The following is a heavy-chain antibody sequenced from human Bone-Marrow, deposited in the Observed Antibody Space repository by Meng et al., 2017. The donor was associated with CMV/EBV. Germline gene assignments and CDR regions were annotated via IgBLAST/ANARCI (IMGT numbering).Heavy chain of an antibody. CDR1: GHTFTGYY. V-gene: IGHV1-2*02. CDR2: INPNSGGT. J-gene: IGHJ6*02. D-gene: IGHD3-3*01. CDR3: ARDIEDYDFWSASGERYYYYYGMDV. Sequence: SVMGPCRACGHTFTGYYMHWVRQAPGQGLEWMGWINPNSGGTNYAQKFQGRVTMTRDTSISTAYMELSRLRSDDTAVYYCARDIEDYDFWSASGERYYYYYGMDVWGQGTTVTVSS.